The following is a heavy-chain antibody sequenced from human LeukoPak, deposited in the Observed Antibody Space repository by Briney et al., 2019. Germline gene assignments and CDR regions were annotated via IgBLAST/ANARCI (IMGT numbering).Heavy chain of an antibody. CDR1: GGSIRSY. CDR3: ARDSGTTGEVKFDP. D-gene: IGHD3-10*01. V-gene: IGHV4-4*07. J-gene: IGHJ5*02. Sequence: PSETLSLTCTVSGGSIRSYWSWIRQPAGKGLEWIGRIYGSGSTDYNPSLKSRVTMSIDTSKNQFSLNLISVTAADTAAYYCARDSGTTGEVKFDPWGQGTLVTVSS. CDR2: IYGSGST.